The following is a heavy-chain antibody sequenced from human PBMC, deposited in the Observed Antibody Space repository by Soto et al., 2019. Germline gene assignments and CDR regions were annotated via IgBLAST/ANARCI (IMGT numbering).Heavy chain of an antibody. CDR3: AREKSSGYYYDY. CDR1: GYTFTSYD. CDR2: MNPNSGNT. D-gene: IGHD3-22*01. Sequence: QVQLVQSGAEVKKPGTSVKVSCKASGYTFTSYDINWVRQATGQGLEWMGWMNPNSGNTAYAQKFQGRVTMTRNTSISTAYMELSSLRSEDTAVYYCAREKSSGYYYDYWGQGTLVTVSS. V-gene: IGHV1-8*01. J-gene: IGHJ4*02.